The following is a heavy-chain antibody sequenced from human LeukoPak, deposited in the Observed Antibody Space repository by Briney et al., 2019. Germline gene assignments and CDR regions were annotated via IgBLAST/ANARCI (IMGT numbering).Heavy chain of an antibody. D-gene: IGHD6-25*01. CDR2: INHSGST. CDR3: ARSQRGDY. V-gene: IGHV4-34*01. CDR1: GGSFSGYY. J-gene: IGHJ4*02. Sequence: SETLSLTCAVYGGSFSGYYWSWIRQPPGKGLEWIGEINHSGSTNYNPSLKSRVTISVDTSKNQFSLKLSSVTAADTAVYYCARSQRGDYWGQGTLVTVSS.